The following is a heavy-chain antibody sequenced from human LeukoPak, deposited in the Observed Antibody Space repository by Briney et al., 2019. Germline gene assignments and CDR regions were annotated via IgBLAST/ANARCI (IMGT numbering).Heavy chain of an antibody. CDR1: GFIFTSYW. J-gene: IGHJ6*03. CDR2: IKQDGSEK. D-gene: IGHD6-19*01. CDR3: ARVSSSGWDYYYYYYMDV. Sequence: GGSLRLSCAASGFIFTSYWMSWVRQAPGKGLEWVANIKQDGSEKYYVDSVKGRFTISRDNAKNSLYLQMNSLRADDTAVYYCARVSSSGWDYYYYYYMDVWGKGTTVTVSS. V-gene: IGHV3-7*01.